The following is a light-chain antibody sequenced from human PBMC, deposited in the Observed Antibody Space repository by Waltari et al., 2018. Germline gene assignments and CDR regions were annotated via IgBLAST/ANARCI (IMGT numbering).Light chain of an antibody. Sequence: QSALTQPPSVSGSPGQSVTISCTGTSSDVGSYNRVSWYQQPPGTAPKLLIYEVTNLPSGVPHRFSGSKSGNTASLTISGLQAEDEADYYCSSYTSRSTVVFGGGTKLTVL. CDR3: SSYTSRSTVV. CDR2: EVT. J-gene: IGLJ3*02. CDR1: SSDVGSYNR. V-gene: IGLV2-18*02.